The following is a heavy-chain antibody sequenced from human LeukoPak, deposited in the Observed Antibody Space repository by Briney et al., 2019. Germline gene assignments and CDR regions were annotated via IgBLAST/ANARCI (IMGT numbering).Heavy chain of an antibody. D-gene: IGHD4/OR15-4a*01. CDR1: GFTLSSYW. V-gene: IGHV3-7*01. CDR3: ARGYGVAY. J-gene: IGHJ4*02. Sequence: TAGSLRLSCAASGFTLSSYWMAWVRQAPGKGLEWVANIKTDGSKKYYMDSVKRRLTISRDNDKNSLYLQMNSLRAEDTAVYYCARGYGVAYWGQGTLVIVSS. CDR2: IKTDGSKK.